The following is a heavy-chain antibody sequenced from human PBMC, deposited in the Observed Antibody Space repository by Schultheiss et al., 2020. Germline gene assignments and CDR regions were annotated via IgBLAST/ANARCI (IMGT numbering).Heavy chain of an antibody. V-gene: IGHV4-4*08. D-gene: IGHD6-13*01. CDR1: GGSISSYY. Sequence: SATLSLTCTVSGGSISSYYWGWIRQPPGKGLEWIGRIYTSGSTYYNPSLKSRVTISVDTSKNQFSLKLSSVTAADTAVYYCARGAISSSWYRSWFDPWGQGTLVTVAS. J-gene: IGHJ5*02. CDR3: ARGAISSSWYRSWFDP. CDR2: IYTSGST.